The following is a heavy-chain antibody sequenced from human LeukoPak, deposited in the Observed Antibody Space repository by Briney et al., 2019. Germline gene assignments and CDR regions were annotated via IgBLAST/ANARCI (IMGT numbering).Heavy chain of an antibody. CDR2: IKKDGSQK. V-gene: IGHV3-7*01. CDR1: GFTLSNHW. J-gene: IGHJ4*02. CDR3: ARDEQDGSGSYHYYFDY. D-gene: IGHD3-10*01. Sequence: GGSLRLSCAASGFTLSNHWMSWVRQAPGKGLEWVANIKKDGSQKNYVDSVKGRFTISRDNAKNSLYLQMNSLRAEDTAVYYCARDEQDGSGSYHYYFDYWGQGTLVTVSS.